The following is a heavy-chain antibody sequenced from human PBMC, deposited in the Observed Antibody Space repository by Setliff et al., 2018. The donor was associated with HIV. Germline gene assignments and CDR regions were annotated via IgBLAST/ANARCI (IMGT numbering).Heavy chain of an antibody. CDR1: EFTVSSNY. CDR3: ARRRTSSTSVTGMDV. Sequence: GGSLRLSCAASEFTVSSNYMSWVRQAPGKGLEWVANIKQDGNEKYYVDSVKGRFTISRDNAKNSLYLQMTSLRAEDTAVYYCARRRTSSTSVTGMDVWGQGTTVTVSS. V-gene: IGHV3-7*01. J-gene: IGHJ6*02. D-gene: IGHD2-2*01. CDR2: IKQDGNEK.